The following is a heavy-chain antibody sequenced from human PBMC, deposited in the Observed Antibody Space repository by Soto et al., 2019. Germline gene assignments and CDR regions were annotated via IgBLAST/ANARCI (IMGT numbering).Heavy chain of an antibody. V-gene: IGHV4-39*01. CDR2: IYYSGST. Sequence: TLSLTCTVSGGSISSSSYYWGWIRQPPGKGLEWIGSIYYSGSTYYNPSLKSRVTISVDTSKNQFSLKLSSVTAADTAVYYCARHTPAISISDHWGQGTLVTVSS. CDR3: ARHTPAISISDH. D-gene: IGHD2-15*01. J-gene: IGHJ4*02. CDR1: GGSISSSSYY.